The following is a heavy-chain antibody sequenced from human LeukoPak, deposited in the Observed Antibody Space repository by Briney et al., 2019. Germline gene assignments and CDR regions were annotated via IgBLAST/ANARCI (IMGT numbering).Heavy chain of an antibody. Sequence: SETLSLTCTISGGSVSSSRYYWGWIRQPPGKGLEWIGSIYYSGSTYYNPSLKSRVTISVDTSKSQFSLRLTSVTAADTAVYYCAKHLYYYDGSGYKTPFDYWGQGTLVTVSS. J-gene: IGHJ4*02. V-gene: IGHV4-39*01. CDR2: IYYSGST. CDR1: GGSVSSSRYY. D-gene: IGHD3-22*01. CDR3: AKHLYYYDGSGYKTPFDY.